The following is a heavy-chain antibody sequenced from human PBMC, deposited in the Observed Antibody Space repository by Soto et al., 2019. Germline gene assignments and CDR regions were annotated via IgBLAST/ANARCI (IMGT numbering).Heavy chain of an antibody. V-gene: IGHV3-23*01. CDR2: ISATGGST. D-gene: IGHD3-10*01. CDR1: GFTFDNYA. J-gene: IGHJ4*02. CDR3: ARSLDVFLWLGELLSLGFDS. Sequence: EVQLMESGGGLVQPGGSLRLSCAASGFTFDNYAMNWVRQAPGKGLEWVSGISATGGSTYYAASVRGRFGISRDNSKNTLDLQMNSLRAEDTDVYYCARSLDVFLWLGELLSLGFDSWGQGTLVTASS.